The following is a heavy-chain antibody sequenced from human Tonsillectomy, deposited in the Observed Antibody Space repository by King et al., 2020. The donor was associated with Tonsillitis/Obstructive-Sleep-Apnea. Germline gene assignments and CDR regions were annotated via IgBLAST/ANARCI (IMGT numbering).Heavy chain of an antibody. CDR1: GYTFTTYY. CDR3: ARGDSYESSGHVFDI. Sequence: QLVQSGAEVKKPGASVKVSCEASGYTFTTYYMHWVRQAPGQGLQWMGLINPSGGTTTYAQKFQGRVTTTRDTSTSTVYMEFSSLRSDDTAVYYCARGDSYESSGHVFDIWGQGTMVTVSS. D-gene: IGHD3-22*01. V-gene: IGHV1-46*01. J-gene: IGHJ3*02. CDR2: INPSGGTT.